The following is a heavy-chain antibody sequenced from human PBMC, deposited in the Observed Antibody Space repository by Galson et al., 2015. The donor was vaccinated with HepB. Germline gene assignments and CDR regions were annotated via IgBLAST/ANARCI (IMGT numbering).Heavy chain of an antibody. D-gene: IGHD3-22*01. Sequence: SLRLSCAASGFTFSSYSMNWVRQAPGKGLEWVSSISSGGTYIYYADSMKGRFTISSANAKNSLFLQMNSLRAEDTAVYYCARVYYYDSSGYSHVGFDYWGQGTLVTVSS. V-gene: IGHV3-21*01. CDR3: ARVYYYDSSGYSHVGFDY. CDR2: ISSGGTYI. J-gene: IGHJ4*02. CDR1: GFTFSSYS.